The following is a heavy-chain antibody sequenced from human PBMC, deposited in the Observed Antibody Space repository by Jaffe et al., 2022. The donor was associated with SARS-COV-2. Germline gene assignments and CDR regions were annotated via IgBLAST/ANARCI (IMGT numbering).Heavy chain of an antibody. CDR2: VYSGGST. Sequence: EVQLVESGGGLIQPGGSLRLSCAASGFTVSSNYMSWVRQAPGKGLEWVSVVYSGGSTYYADSVKGRFTISRDNSRNTLYLQMNSLRAEDTAVYYCARGKGSGWYNYYFDLWGRGTLVTVSS. CDR3: ARGKGSGWYNYYFDL. J-gene: IGHJ2*01. V-gene: IGHV3-53*01. D-gene: IGHD6-19*01. CDR1: GFTVSSNY.